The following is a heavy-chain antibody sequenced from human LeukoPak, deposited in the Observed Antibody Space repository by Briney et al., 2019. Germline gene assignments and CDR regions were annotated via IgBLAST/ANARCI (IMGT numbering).Heavy chain of an antibody. CDR1: GYSFTSYW. V-gene: IGHV5-51*01. CDR3: ARQQLVREYWFDP. D-gene: IGHD6-13*01. Sequence: GESLKISCTGSGYSFTSYWIGWVRQMPGKGLGWMGIIYPGDSDTRYSPSFQGQVTISADKSISTAYLQWSSLKASDTAMYYCARQQLVREYWFDPWGQGTLVTVSS. J-gene: IGHJ5*02. CDR2: IYPGDSDT.